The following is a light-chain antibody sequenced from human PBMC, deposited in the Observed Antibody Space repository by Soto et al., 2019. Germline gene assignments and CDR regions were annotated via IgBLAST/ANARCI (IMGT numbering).Light chain of an antibody. CDR2: GNS. Sequence: QSVLTQPPSVSGAPGQRVTISCTGSSSNIGAGYDVHWYQQFPGTAPKLLIFGNSDRPSGVPDRFSGSKSGTSASLAITGLQAEDEAHYFCQSYDSSLSTYVFGTGTKVTVL. V-gene: IGLV1-40*01. CDR1: SSNIGAGYD. CDR3: QSYDSSLSTYV. J-gene: IGLJ1*01.